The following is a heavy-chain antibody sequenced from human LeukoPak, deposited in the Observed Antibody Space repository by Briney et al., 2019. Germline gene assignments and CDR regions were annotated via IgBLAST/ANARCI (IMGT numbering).Heavy chain of an antibody. CDR3: ARQSIGCSGGSCYSPYYFDY. CDR1: GGSISSGSYY. Sequence: SETLSLTCTVSGGSISSGSYYWSWIRQPAGKGLEWIARIYTSGSTNYNASLKSRVTISVDTSKNQFSLKLSSVTAADTAVYYYARQSIGCSGGSCYSPYYFDYWGQGTLVTVSS. J-gene: IGHJ4*02. V-gene: IGHV4-61*02. CDR2: IYTSGST. D-gene: IGHD2-15*01.